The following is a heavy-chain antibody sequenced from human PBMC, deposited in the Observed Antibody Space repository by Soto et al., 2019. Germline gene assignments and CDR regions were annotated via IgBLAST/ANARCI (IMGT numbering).Heavy chain of an antibody. V-gene: IGHV1-46*01. CDR3: ARHWRDGYIPFDY. CDR1: GYTFTSYY. D-gene: IGHD5-12*01. J-gene: IGHJ4*02. CDR2: INPSGGST. Sequence: ASVKVSCKASGYTFTSYYMHWVRQAPGQGLEWMGIINPSGGSTSYAQKFQGQVTISADKSISTAYLQWSSLKASDTAMYYCARHWRDGYIPFDYWGQGTLVTVSS.